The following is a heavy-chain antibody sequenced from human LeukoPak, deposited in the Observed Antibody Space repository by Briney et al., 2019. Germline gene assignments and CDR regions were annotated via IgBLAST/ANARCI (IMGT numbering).Heavy chain of an antibody. CDR1: GGSTSSYY. J-gene: IGHJ3*02. D-gene: IGHD6-19*01. Sequence: MTSETLSLTCTVSGGSTSSYYWSWIRQPPGKGLEWIGYIYYSGSTNYNPSLKSRVTISVDTSKNQFSLKLSSVTAADTAVYYCARLGQWLIGFDIWGQGTMVTVSS. V-gene: IGHV4-59*08. CDR2: IYYSGST. CDR3: ARLGQWLIGFDI.